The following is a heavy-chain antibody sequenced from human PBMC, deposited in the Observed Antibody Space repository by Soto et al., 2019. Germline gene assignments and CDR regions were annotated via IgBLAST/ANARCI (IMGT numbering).Heavy chain of an antibody. Sequence: QVQLVESGGGLVKPGGSLRLSCAASGFTFSDYYMSWIRQAPGKGLEWVSYISSSGSNIYYADSVKGRFTISRDNAKNSLYLQMNSLRAEDTAVYYCARDMSRGVVVVAAILVSVYMDVWGKGTTVTVSS. CDR3: ARDMSRGVVVVAAILVSVYMDV. D-gene: IGHD2-15*01. CDR1: GFTFSDYY. V-gene: IGHV3-11*01. CDR2: ISSSGSNI. J-gene: IGHJ6*03.